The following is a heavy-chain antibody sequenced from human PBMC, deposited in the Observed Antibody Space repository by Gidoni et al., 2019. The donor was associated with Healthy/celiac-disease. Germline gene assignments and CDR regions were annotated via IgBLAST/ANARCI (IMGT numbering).Heavy chain of an antibody. CDR1: GFTFSSYS. CDR2: ISSSSSYI. V-gene: IGHV3-21*01. J-gene: IGHJ3*02. CDR3: ARDGVTFRNVSPDAFDI. Sequence: EVQLVESGGGLVKPGGSLRLSCAASGFTFSSYSMNWVRQAPGKGLEWVSSISSSSSYIYYADSVKGRFTISRDNAKNSLYLQMNSLRAEDTAVYYCARDGVTFRNVSPDAFDIWGQGTMVTVSS. D-gene: IGHD2-8*01.